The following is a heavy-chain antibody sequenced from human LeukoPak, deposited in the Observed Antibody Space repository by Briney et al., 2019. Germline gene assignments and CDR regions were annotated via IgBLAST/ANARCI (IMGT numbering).Heavy chain of an antibody. J-gene: IGHJ4*02. V-gene: IGHV3-7*01. CDR3: ARGARGSGTASDY. CDR1: GFTFSSYW. Sequence: GGSLGLSCAASGFTFSSYWMSWVRQAPGKGLEWVANIKQDESEKYYVDSVKGRFTISRDNAKNTLHLQMNSLRAEDTAVYYCARGARGSGTASDYWGQGTLVTVSS. CDR2: IKQDESEK. D-gene: IGHD3-10*01.